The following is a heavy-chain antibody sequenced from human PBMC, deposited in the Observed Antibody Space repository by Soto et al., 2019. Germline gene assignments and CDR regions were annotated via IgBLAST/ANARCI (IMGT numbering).Heavy chain of an antibody. CDR1: GNTFTSYD. Sequence: QVQLVQSGAEVKKPGASVKVSCKASGNTFTSYDINWVRQATGQGLEYLGWMNPNSGNTAYVQKFQGRVTMTWDTSITTVYMELSSLRSEDTAVYFCARGVKYGAYSRWFDPWGQGTLVTFSS. CDR3: ARGVKYGAYSRWFDP. D-gene: IGHD4-17*01. CDR2: MNPNSGNT. J-gene: IGHJ5*02. V-gene: IGHV1-8*01.